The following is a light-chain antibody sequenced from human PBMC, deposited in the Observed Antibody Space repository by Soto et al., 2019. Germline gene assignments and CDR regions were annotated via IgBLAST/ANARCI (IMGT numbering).Light chain of an antibody. CDR3: QQYYSTPRT. CDR2: WAS. CDR1: QSVLYSSNNKNY. Sequence: DIVMTQSPDSLAVSLGERATINCKSSQSVLYSSNNKNYLAWYQQKPGQPPKLLIYWASTRESGVPDRFSGSGSGTEFTLTISSMQAEDVAVYYCQQYYSTPRTFGQGPKVEIK. V-gene: IGKV4-1*01. J-gene: IGKJ1*01.